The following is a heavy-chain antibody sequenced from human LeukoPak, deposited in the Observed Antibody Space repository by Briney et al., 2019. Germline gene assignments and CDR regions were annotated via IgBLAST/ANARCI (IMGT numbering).Heavy chain of an antibody. V-gene: IGHV3-30*03. CDR2: ISFDGSNK. CDR3: ARVSILIVPYYAFDI. CDR1: GFTFSSYD. D-gene: IGHD2/OR15-2a*01. J-gene: IGHJ3*02. Sequence: PGGSLRLSCAASGFTFSSYDMHWVRQAPGKGLEWVAVISFDGSNKYYADSVKGRFTISRDNAKNSLYLQMNSLRAEDTAVYYCARVSILIVPYYAFDIWGQGTMVTVSS.